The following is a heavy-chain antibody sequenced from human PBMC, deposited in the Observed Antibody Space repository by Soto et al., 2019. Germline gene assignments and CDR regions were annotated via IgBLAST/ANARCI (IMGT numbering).Heavy chain of an antibody. CDR1: GFTFSSYS. CDR3: ARQLRFSNAFDI. J-gene: IGHJ3*02. Sequence: GSLRLSCAASGFTFSSYSMNWVRQAPGKGLEWVSSISSSSSYIYYADSVKGRFTISRDNAKNSLYLQMNSLRAEDTAVYYCARQLRFSNAFDIWGQGTMVTVSS. V-gene: IGHV3-21*01. CDR2: ISSSSSYI. D-gene: IGHD3-3*01.